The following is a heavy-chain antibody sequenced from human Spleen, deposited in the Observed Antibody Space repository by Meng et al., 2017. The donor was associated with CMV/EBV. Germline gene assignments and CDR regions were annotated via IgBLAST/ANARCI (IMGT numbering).Heavy chain of an antibody. V-gene: IGHV1-18*01. Sequence: SGYTYGAYGVSWERRAQGQGLEWMGWISSYNGNTNYAKKLQGRVTMTTDTSTSTDYMELRSLRSDDTAVYYCAGHTSIFGGYYFDYWGQGTLVTVSS. CDR3: AGHTSIFGGYYFDY. D-gene: IGHD4-23*01. J-gene: IGHJ4*02. CDR1: GYTYGAYG. CDR2: ISSYNGNT.